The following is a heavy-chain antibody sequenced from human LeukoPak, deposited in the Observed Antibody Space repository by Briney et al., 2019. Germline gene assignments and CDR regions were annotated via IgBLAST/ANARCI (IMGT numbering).Heavy chain of an antibody. CDR2: ISGSGDNT. J-gene: IGHJ4*02. CDR3: AKGSYYDSSSSFYFDY. CDR1: GFTFSSYA. D-gene: IGHD3-22*01. Sequence: HTGGSLRLSCAASGFTFSSYAMSWVRQAPGKGLEWVSGISGSGDNTYYADSVKGRFTISRDNSKNTLYVQVNSLGTEDTAAYYCAKGSYYDSSSSFYFDYWGQGTLVTVSS. V-gene: IGHV3-23*01.